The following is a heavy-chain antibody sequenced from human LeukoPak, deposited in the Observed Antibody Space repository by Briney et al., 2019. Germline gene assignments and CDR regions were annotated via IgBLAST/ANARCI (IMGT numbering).Heavy chain of an antibody. CDR1: RYTFTTYA. D-gene: IGHD3-22*01. CDR3: ARVSNYYDPSGYYYPGRFDA. V-gene: IGHV7-4-1*02. Sequence: GASVKVSCKASRYTFTTYAINWVRQAPGQGLEWLGWINTDTGNPTYARGFTGRFVFSLDTSVSTAYLQISSLKAEDTAVYYCARVSNYYDPSGYYYPGRFDAWGQGTLVTVSS. J-gene: IGHJ4*02. CDR2: INTDTGNP.